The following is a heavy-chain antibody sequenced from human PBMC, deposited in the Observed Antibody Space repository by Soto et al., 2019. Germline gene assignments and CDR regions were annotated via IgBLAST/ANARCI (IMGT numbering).Heavy chain of an antibody. CDR1: GFSLSSYA. CDR3: ARETDDSGSLAYYYYGMDV. CDR2: ISYDGSNK. J-gene: IGHJ6*02. Sequence: GSLRLSCAASGFSLSSYAMHWVRQAPGKGLEWVAVISYDGSNKYYADSVKGRFTISRDNSKNTLYLKMNRLRAEDTAVYYCARETDDSGSLAYYYYGMDVWGQGTTVTVSS. D-gene: IGHD1-26*01. V-gene: IGHV3-30-3*01.